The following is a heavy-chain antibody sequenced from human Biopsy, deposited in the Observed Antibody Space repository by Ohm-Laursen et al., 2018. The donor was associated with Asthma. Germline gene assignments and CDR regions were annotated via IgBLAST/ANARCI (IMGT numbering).Heavy chain of an antibody. CDR3: ATITGTRSFDY. V-gene: IGHV1-18*01. Sequence: SSVKVSCKASGYTFTSYGISWVRQAPGQGLEWMGWISGYNGKTNYAQKFQGRVTMTTDTSTSTASMELRSLRSDDTAIYYCATITGTRSFDYWGQGTLVTVSS. J-gene: IGHJ4*02. D-gene: IGHD1-7*01. CDR1: GYTFTSYG. CDR2: ISGYNGKT.